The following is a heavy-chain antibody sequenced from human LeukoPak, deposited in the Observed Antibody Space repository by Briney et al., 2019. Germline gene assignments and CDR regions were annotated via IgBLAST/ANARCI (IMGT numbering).Heavy chain of an antibody. D-gene: IGHD1-26*01. CDR2: IYYSGST. CDR1: GGSISSYY. Sequence: SETLSLTCTVSGGSISSYYWSWIRQPPGKGLEWIGYIYYSGSTNYNPSLKSRVTISVDTSKNQFSLKLSSVTAADTAVYYCARGGGSYGGWFDPWGQGTLVTVSS. J-gene: IGHJ5*02. V-gene: IGHV4-59*01. CDR3: ARGGGSYGGWFDP.